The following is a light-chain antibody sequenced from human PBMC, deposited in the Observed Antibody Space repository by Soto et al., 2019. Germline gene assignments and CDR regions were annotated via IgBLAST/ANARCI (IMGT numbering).Light chain of an antibody. CDR1: QIIDNW. Sequence: DIHMTQSPYTLSASVGDRVTITCRTGQIIDNWLAWYQQKPGKPPKLLIYRASSLETGVPSRFSGSGAGTEVTLTIRNLHPDDSANYYCQEYNSYFGGGTKLEIK. V-gene: IGKV1-5*03. CDR3: QEYNSY. CDR2: RAS. J-gene: IGKJ4*01.